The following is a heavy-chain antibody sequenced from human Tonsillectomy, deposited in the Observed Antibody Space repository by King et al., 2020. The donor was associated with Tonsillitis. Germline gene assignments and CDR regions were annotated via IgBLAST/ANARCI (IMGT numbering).Heavy chain of an antibody. J-gene: IGHJ6*02. Sequence: VQLVESGGGVVQPGRSLRLSCAASGFTFSSYAMHWVRQAPGKGLEWVAVISYDGSNKYYGDSVKGRFTISRDNSKNTLYLQMNSLRAEDTAVYYCAREGYSSNYYYYGMDVWGQGTTVTVSS. D-gene: IGHD5-18*01. CDR3: AREGYSSNYYYYGMDV. CDR2: ISYDGSNK. V-gene: IGHV3-30-3*01. CDR1: GFTFSSYA.